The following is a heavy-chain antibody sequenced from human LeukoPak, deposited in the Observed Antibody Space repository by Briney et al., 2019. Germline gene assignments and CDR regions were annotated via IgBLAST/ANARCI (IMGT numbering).Heavy chain of an antibody. CDR2: IFHSGST. V-gene: IGHV4-38-2*01. D-gene: IGHD1-1*01. Sequence: SETLSLTCAVSGYSISSGYYWGWIRQPPGKGLEWIGTIFHSGSTYYTPPLKSRVIMSVDTSKSQFSLKLTSVTAADTAVYFCARRRQLGPKVFDYWGQGILVTVSS. CDR3: ARRRQLGPKVFDY. CDR1: GYSISSGYY. J-gene: IGHJ4*02.